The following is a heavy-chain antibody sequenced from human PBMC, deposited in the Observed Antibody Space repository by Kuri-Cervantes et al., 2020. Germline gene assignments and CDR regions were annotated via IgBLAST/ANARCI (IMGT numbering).Heavy chain of an antibody. CDR2: IKEDGSER. Sequence: GGSLRLSCTASGFTFSDYWMSWVRQAPGKGLEWVANIKEDGSERKYMDSMEGRFTISRDNAKNSLYLQMNSLRAEDTALYYCAILGSYDSYYFDYWGQGTLVTVSS. CDR3: AILGSYDSYYFDY. D-gene: IGHD1-26*01. V-gene: IGHV3-7*03. CDR1: GFTFSDYW. J-gene: IGHJ4*02.